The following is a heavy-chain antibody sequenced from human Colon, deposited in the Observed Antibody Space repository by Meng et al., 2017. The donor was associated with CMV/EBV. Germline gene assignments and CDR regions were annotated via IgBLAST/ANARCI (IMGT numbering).Heavy chain of an antibody. CDR3: ARGLSYSGGSAARAFDY. CDR2: IHSGGST. V-gene: IGHV3-53*01. J-gene: IGHJ4*02. Sequence: GGSLRLSCAASGFSFNDNYFNWVRQAPGKGLEWVSVIHSGGSTNHADSVKGRFTISRDTSKNMIFLQMNNLRAEDTAVYYCARGLSYSGGSAARAFDYWGQGTLVTVSS. D-gene: IGHD2-21*01. CDR1: GFSFNDNY.